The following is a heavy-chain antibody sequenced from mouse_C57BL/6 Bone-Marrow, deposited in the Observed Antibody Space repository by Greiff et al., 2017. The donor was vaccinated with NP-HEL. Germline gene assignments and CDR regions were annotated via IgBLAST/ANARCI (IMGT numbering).Heavy chain of an antibody. CDR2: ILPGSGST. V-gene: IGHV1-9*01. CDR1: GYTFTGYW. CDR3: AREDGTTVVARYAMDY. D-gene: IGHD1-1*01. J-gene: IGHJ4*01. Sequence: VQLQQSGAELMKPGASVKLSCKATGYTFTGYWIEWVKQRPGHGLEWIGEILPGSGSTNYNEKFKGKATFTADTSSNTAYMQLSSLTTEDSAIYYCAREDGTTVVARYAMDYWGQGTSVTVSS.